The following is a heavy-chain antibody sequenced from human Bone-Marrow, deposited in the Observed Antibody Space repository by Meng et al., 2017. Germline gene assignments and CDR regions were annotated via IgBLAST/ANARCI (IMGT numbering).Heavy chain of an antibody. V-gene: IGHV1-2*06. J-gene: IGHJ4*02. D-gene: IGHD3-22*01. CDR3: ARDLFNYYDSSGYYYRSDY. CDR1: GYNFPDYY. CDR2: INPKSGDT. Sequence: QGQIVQSGAEVKKPGDSVKVSCKPSGYNFPDYYIHWVRRAPGQGLEWMGRINPKSGDTHYAQKFQARVTMTGDTSISTAYMELSSLRSEDTAVYYCARDLFNYYDSSGYYYRSDYWGQGTLVTVSS.